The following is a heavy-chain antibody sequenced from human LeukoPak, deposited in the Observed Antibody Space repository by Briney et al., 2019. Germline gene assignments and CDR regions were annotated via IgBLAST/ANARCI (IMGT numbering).Heavy chain of an antibody. CDR1: GYTFTSYY. CDR3: AREGHLTIFGAGRGYYFDY. J-gene: IGHJ4*02. CDR2: INPSGGST. Sequence: GASVKVSCKASGYTFTSYYMHWVRQAPGQGLEWIGIINPSGGSTSYAQKLQGRVTMTRDTSTSTVYMELSSLRSEDTAVYYCAREGHLTIFGAGRGYYFDYWGQGTLVTVSS. V-gene: IGHV1-46*01. D-gene: IGHD3-3*01.